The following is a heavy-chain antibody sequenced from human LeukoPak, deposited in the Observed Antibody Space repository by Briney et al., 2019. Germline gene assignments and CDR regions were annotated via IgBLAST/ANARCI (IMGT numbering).Heavy chain of an antibody. V-gene: IGHV1-18*01. Sequence: ASVKVPCKASGYTFTSYGISWVRQAPGQGLEWMGWISAYNGNTNYAQKLQGRVTMTTDTSTSTAYMELRSLRSDDTAVYYCARDLTLITIFGVVSPSYFDYWGQGTLVTVSS. CDR1: GYTFTSYG. J-gene: IGHJ4*02. CDR3: ARDLTLITIFGVVSPSYFDY. CDR2: ISAYNGNT. D-gene: IGHD3-3*01.